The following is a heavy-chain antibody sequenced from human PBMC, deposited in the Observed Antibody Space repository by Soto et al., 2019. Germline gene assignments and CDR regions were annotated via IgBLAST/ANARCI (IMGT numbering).Heavy chain of an antibody. V-gene: IGHV3-48*03. CDR2: IRFRGTTI. J-gene: IGHJ5*02. CDR3: VRDNSPIIVTHSDR. Sequence: GSPGLFCEAYGFNFSNFEMTWVRQVPGRGLEWLAYIRFRGTTIYYADSVRGRFTISRDNTKDSVFLQMYSLGVEDTAIYYCVRDNSPIIVTHSDRRGQGTLCPVSP. CDR1: GFNFSNFE. D-gene: IGHD2-21*01.